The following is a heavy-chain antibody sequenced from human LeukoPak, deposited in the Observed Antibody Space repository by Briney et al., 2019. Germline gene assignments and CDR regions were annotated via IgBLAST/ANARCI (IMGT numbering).Heavy chain of an antibody. CDR3: AADYGDYEGTSDI. D-gene: IGHD4-17*01. CDR2: IHYSGIT. CDR1: GGSIRSAH. J-gene: IGHJ3*02. V-gene: IGHV4-59*01. Sequence: SETLSLTCSVSGGSIRSAHWSWIRQSPGKGLEWIGYIHYSGITNYNPSLKSRVSISVDTSKNQLSLRLSSVTAADTAVYYCAADYGDYEGTSDIWGQGTLVTVSS.